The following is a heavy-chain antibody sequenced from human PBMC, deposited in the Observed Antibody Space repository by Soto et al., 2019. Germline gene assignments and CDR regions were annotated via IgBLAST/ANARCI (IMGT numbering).Heavy chain of an antibody. CDR3: ARDRSNSPDYFDY. CDR1: GGSISSDDYY. D-gene: IGHD6-6*01. J-gene: IGHJ4*02. V-gene: IGHV4-30-4*01. Sequence: KLSETLSLTCTVSGGSISSDDYYWTWIRQPPGKGLEWIGYIYYSGSTYYNPSLKSRLTISLDTSKNQFSLKLSSVSAADTAVYYCARDRSNSPDYFDYWGQGTLVTVSS. CDR2: IYYSGST.